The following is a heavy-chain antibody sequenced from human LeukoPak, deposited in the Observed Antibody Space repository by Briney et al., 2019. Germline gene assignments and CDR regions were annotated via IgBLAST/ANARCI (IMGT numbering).Heavy chain of an antibody. D-gene: IGHD2-2*01. V-gene: IGHV3-66*01. CDR2: TYSNGGT. CDR3: AKDVPAAYLDY. Sequence: GGSLRLSCAASGFAVNNNYMSWVRQAPGKGLEWVSTTYSNGGTYYVDSVKGRFIVSRDNSKNTLYLQVNSLRAEDTAVYFCAKDVPAAYLDYWGQGTLVTVSS. CDR1: GFAVNNNY. J-gene: IGHJ4*02.